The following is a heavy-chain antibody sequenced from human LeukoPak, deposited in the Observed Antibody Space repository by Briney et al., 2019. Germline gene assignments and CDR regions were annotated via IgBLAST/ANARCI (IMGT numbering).Heavy chain of an antibody. CDR3: AREDSYYYGSGSYSILDY. CDR2: INHSGST. J-gene: IGHJ4*02. V-gene: IGHV4-34*01. Sequence: KTSETLSLTCAVYGGSFSGYYWSWIRQPPGKGLEWIGEINHSGSTNYNPSLKSRVTISVDTSKNQFSLKLSSVTAADTAVYYCAREDSYYYGSGSYSILDYWGQGTLVTVSS. CDR1: GGSFSGYY. D-gene: IGHD3-10*01.